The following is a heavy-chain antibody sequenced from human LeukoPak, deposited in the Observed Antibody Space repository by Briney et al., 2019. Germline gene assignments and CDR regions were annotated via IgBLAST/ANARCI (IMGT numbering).Heavy chain of an antibody. CDR2: IKQDGSEK. CDR1: GFTFSSYW. D-gene: IGHD3-22*01. Sequence: GGSLRLSCAASGFTFSSYWMSWVRQAPGKGLEWVANIKQDGSEKYYVDSVKGRFTISRDNAKNSLYLQMNSLRAEDTAVYYCARAQDYYDSSGYYCGDAFDIWGQGTMVTVSS. J-gene: IGHJ3*02. CDR3: ARAQDYYDSSGYYCGDAFDI. V-gene: IGHV3-7*01.